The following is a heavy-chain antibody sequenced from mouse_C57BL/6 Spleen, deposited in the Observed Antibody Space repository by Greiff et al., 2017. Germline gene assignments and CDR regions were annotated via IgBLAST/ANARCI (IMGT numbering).Heavy chain of an antibody. CDR1: GYTFTSYG. CDR3: ARRYYGSSPDYYAMDY. Sequence: QVQLQQSGAELARPGASVKLSCKASGYTFTSYGISWVKQRTGQGLEWIGEIYPRSGNTYYNEKFKGKATLTADKSSSTAYMELRSLTSEDSAVYFCARRYYGSSPDYYAMDYWGQGTSVTVSS. V-gene: IGHV1-81*01. J-gene: IGHJ4*01. CDR2: IYPRSGNT. D-gene: IGHD1-1*01.